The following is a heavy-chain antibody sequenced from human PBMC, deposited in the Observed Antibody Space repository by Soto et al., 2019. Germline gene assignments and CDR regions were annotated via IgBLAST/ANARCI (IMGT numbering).Heavy chain of an antibody. CDR3: ARDSVRAGVY. Sequence: SETLSLTCSVSGGYISGGGYYWSWIRQHPGKGLEWIGYIYYSGSTYYNPSLKSRVTISVDTSKDQFSLKLSSVTAADTAVYYCARDSVRAGVYWGQGTLVTVS. CDR1: GGYISGGGYY. J-gene: IGHJ4*02. CDR2: IYYSGST. V-gene: IGHV4-31*03. D-gene: IGHD3-10*01.